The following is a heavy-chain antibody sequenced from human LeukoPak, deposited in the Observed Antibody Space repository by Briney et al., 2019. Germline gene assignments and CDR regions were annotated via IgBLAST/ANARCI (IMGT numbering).Heavy chain of an antibody. CDR1: GFTFSSYG. V-gene: IGHV3-33*01. D-gene: IGHD5-18*01. J-gene: IGHJ6*02. CDR2: IWYDGSDK. Sequence: GGSLRLSCAASGFTFSSYGMPWVRQAPGKGLEWVAVIWYDGSDKYYADSVKGRFTISRDNSKNTLYLQMNSLRAEDTAVYYCARGTAPLDYYYYGMDVWGQGTTVTVSS. CDR3: ARGTAPLDYYYYGMDV.